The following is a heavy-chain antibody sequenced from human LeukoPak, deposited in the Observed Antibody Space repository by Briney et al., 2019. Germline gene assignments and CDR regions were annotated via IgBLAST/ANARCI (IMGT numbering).Heavy chain of an antibody. CDR2: ISDGGDTI. CDR3: AKTQGFFDH. Sequence: GGSLRLSCAASGFTFSNNGMTWVRQAPGKGMEWVTGISDGGDTIYDAGSVKGRFTVSRDNSKNILYLQMNSLRAEDTAIYYCAKTQGFFDHWGQGSLVTVSS. V-gene: IGHV3-23*01. J-gene: IGHJ4*02. CDR1: GFTFSNNG.